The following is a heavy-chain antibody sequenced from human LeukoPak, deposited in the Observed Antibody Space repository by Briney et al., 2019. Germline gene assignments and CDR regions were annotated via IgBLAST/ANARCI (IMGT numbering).Heavy chain of an antibody. CDR1: GYSFTNNW. Sequence: GESLKISCKGSGYSFTNNWISWVRQMPGEGLEWMGRIDPSDSYTNYSPSFQGHVTISADKSISTAYLQWSSLKASDTAMYYCARLDYDSSGIHDYWGQGTLVTVSS. CDR3: ARLDYDSSGIHDY. D-gene: IGHD3-22*01. J-gene: IGHJ4*02. CDR2: IDPSDSYT. V-gene: IGHV5-10-1*01.